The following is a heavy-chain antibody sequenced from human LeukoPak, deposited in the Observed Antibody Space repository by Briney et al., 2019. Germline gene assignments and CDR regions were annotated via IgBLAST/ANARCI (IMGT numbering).Heavy chain of an antibody. J-gene: IGHJ4*02. CDR1: GGSISSSSYY. Sequence: PSETLSLTCTVSGGSISSSSYYWGWIRQPPGKGLEWIGSIYYSGSTYYNPSLKSRVTISVDTSKNQFSLKLSSVTAADTAVNYCARPALNCSSTSCWNYWGQGTLVTVSS. V-gene: IGHV4-39*07. CDR3: ARPALNCSSTSCWNY. CDR2: IYYSGST. D-gene: IGHD2-2*01.